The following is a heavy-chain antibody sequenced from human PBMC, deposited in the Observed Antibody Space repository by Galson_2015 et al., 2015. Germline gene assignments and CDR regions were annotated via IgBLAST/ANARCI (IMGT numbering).Heavy chain of an antibody. D-gene: IGHD2-2*03. Sequence: SLRLSCAASGFTFSMYAMTWVRQAPGKGLEWVSGFSGSGGSTYYADSVKGRFTISRDNSKNTLYLQMNSLRGDDTAVYYCAKVVDISVVPELDSWGQGTLVTVSS. CDR3: AKVVDISVVPELDS. J-gene: IGHJ4*02. V-gene: IGHV3-23*01. CDR2: FSGSGGST. CDR1: GFTFSMYA.